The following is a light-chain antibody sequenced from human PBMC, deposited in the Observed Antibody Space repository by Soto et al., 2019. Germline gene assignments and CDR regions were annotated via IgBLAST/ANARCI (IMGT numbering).Light chain of an antibody. CDR3: SSYRTGGPFV. CDR2: EVS. Sequence: QSALTQPASVSGSPGQSIAISCTGTSSDVGGYNYVSWYQQLPGKAPKLLISEVSNRPSGVSHRFSGSKSGNTASLPISGLQAEDEADYYCSSYRTGGPFVFGTGTKVTVL. V-gene: IGLV2-14*01. CDR1: SSDVGGYNY. J-gene: IGLJ1*01.